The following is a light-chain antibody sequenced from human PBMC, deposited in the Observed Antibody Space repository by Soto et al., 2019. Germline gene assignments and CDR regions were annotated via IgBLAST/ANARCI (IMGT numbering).Light chain of an antibody. CDR2: DAS. J-gene: IGKJ2*01. CDR3: QQRSKWPYT. CDR1: QSVSSY. Sequence: EIVLTQSPATLSLSPGERATLSCRASQSVSSYLAWYQQKPGQAPRLHIYDASSRATGIPARFSGSGSGTDFTLTISSLEPEDFAVYYCQQRSKWPYTFGQGTKLEIK. V-gene: IGKV3-11*01.